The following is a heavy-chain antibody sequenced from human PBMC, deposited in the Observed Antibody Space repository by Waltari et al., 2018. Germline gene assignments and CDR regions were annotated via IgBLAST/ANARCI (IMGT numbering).Heavy chain of an antibody. V-gene: IGHV4-34*01. CDR2: INHSGST. CDR1: GGSISSYY. D-gene: IGHD3-10*01. CDR3: ARGITMVRGVIARPFDY. J-gene: IGHJ4*02. Sequence: QVQLQESGPGLVKPSETLSLTCTVSGGSISSYYWSWIRQPPGKGLEWIGEINHSGSTNYNPSLKSRVTISVDTSKNQFSLKLSSVTAADTAVYYCARGITMVRGVIARPFDYWGQGTLVTVSS.